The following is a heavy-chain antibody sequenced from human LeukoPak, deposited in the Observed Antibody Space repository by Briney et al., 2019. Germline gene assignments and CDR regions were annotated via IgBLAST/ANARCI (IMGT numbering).Heavy chain of an antibody. CDR1: GGSISSGGNY. V-gene: IGHV4-61*08. D-gene: IGHD3-22*01. CDR3: ARHGHYYDSSGYYSYYFDY. J-gene: IGHJ4*02. Sequence: SETLSLTCTVSGGSISSGGNYWSWIRQHPGKGLEWIGYIYYSGSTNYNPSLKSRVTISVDTSKNQFSLKLSSVTAADTAVYYCARHGHYYDSSGYYSYYFDYWGQGTLVTVSS. CDR2: IYYSGST.